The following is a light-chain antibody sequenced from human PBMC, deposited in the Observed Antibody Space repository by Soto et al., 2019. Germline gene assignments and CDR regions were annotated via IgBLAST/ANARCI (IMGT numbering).Light chain of an antibody. Sequence: EKVMTQSAAALSVSPGERATLSCRASQSVSSNLAWYQQKPGQAPRLLIYGASSRATGIPVRFSGSGSGTEFTLTISSLQSEDFAVYYCQQYNNWPLTFGQRTRLEIK. CDR3: QQYNNWPLT. CDR1: QSVSSN. J-gene: IGKJ5*01. CDR2: GAS. V-gene: IGKV3-15*01.